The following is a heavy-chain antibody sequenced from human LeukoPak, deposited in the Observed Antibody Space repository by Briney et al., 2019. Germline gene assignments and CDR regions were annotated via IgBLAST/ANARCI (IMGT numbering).Heavy chain of an antibody. Sequence: GGSLRLSCGASGFTFSNYGMLWVRQAPGKGLEWVSGINWNGGSTGYADSVKGRFTISRDNAKNSLYLQMNSLRAEDTALYYCARGTPHYSGSYYFDYWGQGTLVTVSS. D-gene: IGHD1-26*01. CDR1: GFTFSNYG. V-gene: IGHV3-20*04. CDR3: ARGTPHYSGSYYFDY. CDR2: INWNGGST. J-gene: IGHJ4*02.